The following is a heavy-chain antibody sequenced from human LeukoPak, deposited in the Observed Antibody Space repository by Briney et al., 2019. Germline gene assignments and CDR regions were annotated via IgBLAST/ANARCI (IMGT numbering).Heavy chain of an antibody. J-gene: IGHJ4*02. CDR1: GYTFTSYG. Sequence: ASVKVSCKASGYTFTSYGISWVRQAPGQGLEWMGWISAYNGNTNYAQKLQGRVTMTTDTSTSTAYMELSRLRSDDTAVYYCATEEAYCGGDCPNDYWGQGTLVTVSS. V-gene: IGHV1-18*01. CDR3: ATEEAYCGGDCPNDY. CDR2: ISAYNGNT. D-gene: IGHD2-21*02.